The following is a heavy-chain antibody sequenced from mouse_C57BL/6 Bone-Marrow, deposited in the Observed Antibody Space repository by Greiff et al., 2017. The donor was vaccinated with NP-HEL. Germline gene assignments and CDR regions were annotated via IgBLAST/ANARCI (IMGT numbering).Heavy chain of an antibody. CDR2: INSDGGRT. CDR1: EYEFPSHD. D-gene: IGHD1-1*01. Sequence: EVQLVESGGGLVQPGESLKLSCESNEYEFPSHDMSWVRKTPEKRLELVAAINSDGGRTYYPDTMERRFIITRDNTKKTLYLQMSSLRSEDTALYDCARHSPKYYGSSWGFADWGQGTLVTVSA. CDR3: ARHSPKYYGSSWGFAD. V-gene: IGHV5-2*01. J-gene: IGHJ3*01.